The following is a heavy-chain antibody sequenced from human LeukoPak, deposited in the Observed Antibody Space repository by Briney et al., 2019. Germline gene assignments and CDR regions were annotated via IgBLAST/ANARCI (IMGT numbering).Heavy chain of an antibody. CDR3: ARDQPYMDV. V-gene: IGHV4-38-2*02. CDR1: GYSIVRGYY. CDR2: IYHSGST. J-gene: IGHJ6*03. Sequence: SQTLSLTCTVSGYSIVRGYYGAWIRQPPGKGLEWIGSIYHSGSTYYNPSLKSRVTISVDTSKNQFSLKLSSVTAADTAVYYCARDQPYMDVGGKGTTVTVSS.